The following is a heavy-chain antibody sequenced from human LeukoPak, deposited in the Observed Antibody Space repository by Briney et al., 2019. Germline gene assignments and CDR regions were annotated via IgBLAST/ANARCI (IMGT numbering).Heavy chain of an antibody. CDR1: GFTFSSYW. V-gene: IGHV3-7*01. J-gene: IGHJ5*01. Sequence: GGSLRLSCAASGFTFSSYWMNWVRQAPEKGVEWVAHIKRDGKEKNYVDSVKGGFSISRENAKNSLYLQMDSLRAEDTAVYYCAKEGAYPIITYDSWGQGALVTVSS. D-gene: IGHD3-10*01. CDR3: AKEGAYPIITYDS. CDR2: IKRDGKEK.